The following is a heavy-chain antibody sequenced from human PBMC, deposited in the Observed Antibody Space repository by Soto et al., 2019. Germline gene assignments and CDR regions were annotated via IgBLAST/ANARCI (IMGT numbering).Heavy chain of an antibody. D-gene: IGHD5-18*01. CDR3: AADPLGYSYGHNYGMDV. CDR1: GFTFTSSA. V-gene: IGHV1-58*01. J-gene: IGHJ6*02. Sequence: SVKVSCKASGFTFTSSAVQWVRQARGQRLEWIGWIVVGSGNTNYAQKFQERVTITRDMSTSTAYMELSSLRSEDTAVYYCAADPLGYSYGHNYGMDVWGQGTTVTVSS. CDR2: IVVGSGNT.